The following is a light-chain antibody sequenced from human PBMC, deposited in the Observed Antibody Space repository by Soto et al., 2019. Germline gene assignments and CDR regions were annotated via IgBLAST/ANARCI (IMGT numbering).Light chain of an antibody. CDR2: WAS. Sequence: DIVMTQSPDSLAVSLGERATINCKSSQTVLYSSNNKNYLAWYQQKPGQPPKLLISWASTRESGVPDRFSGSGSGTDFPLNFGSLQAEDVAVYHCQQYHTTPRVTFGQGTKVEIK. CDR3: QQYHTTPRVT. J-gene: IGKJ1*01. V-gene: IGKV4-1*01. CDR1: QTVLYSSNNKNY.